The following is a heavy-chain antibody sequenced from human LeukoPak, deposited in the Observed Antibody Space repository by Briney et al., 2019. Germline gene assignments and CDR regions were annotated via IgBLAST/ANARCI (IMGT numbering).Heavy chain of an antibody. CDR1: GGSFSGYY. CDR3: ARSQRRFVAPGAFDI. J-gene: IGHJ3*02. V-gene: IGHV4-34*01. D-gene: IGHD6-25*01. Sequence: NPSETLSLTCAVYGGSFSGYYWSWIRQPPGKGLEWIGGINHSGSTNYNPSLKSRVTISVDTSKNQFSLKLSSVTAADTAVYYCARSQRRFVAPGAFDIWGQGTMVTVSS. CDR2: INHSGST.